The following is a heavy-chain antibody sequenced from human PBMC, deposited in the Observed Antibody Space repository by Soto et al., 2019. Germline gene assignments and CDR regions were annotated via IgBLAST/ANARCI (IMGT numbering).Heavy chain of an antibody. D-gene: IGHD2-2*01. CDR3: AQSIVVVPAAIAPNYGMDV. CDR2: IIPIFGTA. J-gene: IGHJ6*02. V-gene: IGHV1-69*13. CDR1: GGTFSSYA. Sequence: GASVKVSCKASGGTFSSYAISWVRQAPGQGLEWMGGIIPIFGTANYAQKFQGRVTITADESTSTAYMELSSLRSEDTAVYYCAQSIVVVPAAIAPNYGMDVWGQGTTVTVSS.